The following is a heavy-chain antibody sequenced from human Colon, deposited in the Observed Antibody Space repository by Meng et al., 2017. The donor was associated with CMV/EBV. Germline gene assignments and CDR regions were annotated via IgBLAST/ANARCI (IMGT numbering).Heavy chain of an antibody. CDR2: IRYDGANK. D-gene: IGHD2-2*01. CDR1: GFTFGSYG. J-gene: IGHJ6*02. V-gene: IGHV3-30*02. CDR3: AKVGYCSSASCYYHPMDV. Sequence: GGSLRLSCAASGFTFGSYGMHWVRQAPGKGLEWLAFIRYDGANKYYADSVKGRYTISRDNSKSTLYLQINSLRAEDTAVYYCAKVGYCSSASCYYHPMDVWGQGTTVTVSS.